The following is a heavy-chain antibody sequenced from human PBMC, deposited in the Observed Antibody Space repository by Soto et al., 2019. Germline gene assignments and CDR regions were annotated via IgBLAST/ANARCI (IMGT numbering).Heavy chain of an antibody. J-gene: IGHJ5*02. CDR1: GFTFSSYW. Sequence: GGSLRLSCAASGFTFSSYWMHWVRQAPGKGLVWVSRINSDGSSTSYADSVKGRFTISRDNAKNTLYLQMNSLRAEDTAVYYCARSFLRYYDFWSGYSEYNWFDPWGQGTLVTGSS. CDR2: INSDGSST. CDR3: ARSFLRYYDFWSGYSEYNWFDP. D-gene: IGHD3-3*01. V-gene: IGHV3-74*01.